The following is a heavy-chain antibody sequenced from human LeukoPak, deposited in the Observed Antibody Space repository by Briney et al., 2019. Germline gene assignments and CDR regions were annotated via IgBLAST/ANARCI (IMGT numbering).Heavy chain of an antibody. V-gene: IGHV3-48*04. CDR1: GFTFSSYS. D-gene: IGHD3-10*02. CDR2: ISSSGSTI. CDR3: AELGITMIGGV. Sequence: GGSLRLSCAASGFTFSSYSMNWIRQAPGKGLEWVSYISSSGSTIYYADSVKGRFTISRDNAKNSLYLQMNSLRAEDTAVYYCAELGITMIGGVWGKGTTVTISS. J-gene: IGHJ6*04.